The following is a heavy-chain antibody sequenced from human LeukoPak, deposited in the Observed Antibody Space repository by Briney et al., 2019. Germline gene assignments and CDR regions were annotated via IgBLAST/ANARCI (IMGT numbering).Heavy chain of an antibody. V-gene: IGHV3-48*04. CDR1: GFTFSSYS. D-gene: IGHD3-10*02. CDR2: ISSSGSTI. CDR3: AELGITMIGGV. Sequence: GGSLRLSCAASGFTFSSYSMNWIRQAPGKGLEWVSYISSSGSTIYYADSVKGRFTISRDNAKNSLYLQMNSLRAEDTAVYYCAELGITMIGGVWGKGTTVTISS. J-gene: IGHJ6*04.